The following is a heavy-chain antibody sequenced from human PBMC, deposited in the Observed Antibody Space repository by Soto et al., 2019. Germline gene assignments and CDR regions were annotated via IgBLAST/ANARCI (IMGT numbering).Heavy chain of an antibody. D-gene: IGHD3-10*01. J-gene: IGHJ4*02. CDR1: GFTFSSYA. CDR3: ARVRFGELV. CDR2: IGVGGGDR. V-gene: IGHV3-23*01. Sequence: EVQLLESGGGLVQPGGSLRLSCAASGFTFSSYAMSWVRQAPGKGLEWVSIIGVGGGDRYYPESVKDRFTISRDNSRDTQYLEMNSLRDEDTAVYYCARVRFGELVWGQGTLVTVSS.